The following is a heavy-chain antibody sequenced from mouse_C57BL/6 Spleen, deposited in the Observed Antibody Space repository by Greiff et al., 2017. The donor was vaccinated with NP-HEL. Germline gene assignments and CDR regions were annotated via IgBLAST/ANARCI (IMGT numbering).Heavy chain of an antibody. CDR3: ARYDGYFDY. D-gene: IGHD2-3*01. V-gene: IGHV1-80*01. CDR1: GYAFSSYW. J-gene: IGHJ2*01. Sequence: QVQLQQSGAELVKPGASVKISCKASGYAFSSYWMNWVKQRTGKGLEWIGQIYPGDGDTNYNGKFKGKATLTADKSSSTAYMQLSSLTSEDSAVYFCARYDGYFDYWGQGTTLTVSA. CDR2: IYPGDGDT.